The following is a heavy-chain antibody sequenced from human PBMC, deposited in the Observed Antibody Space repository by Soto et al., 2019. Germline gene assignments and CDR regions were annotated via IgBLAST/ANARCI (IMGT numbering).Heavy chain of an antibody. J-gene: IGHJ4*02. CDR2: INPHSGDT. V-gene: IGHV1-2*04. CDR1: GYTFTGYY. Sequence: ASVKVSCKASGYTFTGYYMHWVRQAPGQGLEWMGWINPHSGDTNYAQKLQGWVTMTRDTSTSTAYMELTSLRSDDTAVYYCARGRGVSSWYETPHYFDSWGQGTQVTVSS. D-gene: IGHD6-13*01. CDR3: ARGRGVSSWYETPHYFDS.